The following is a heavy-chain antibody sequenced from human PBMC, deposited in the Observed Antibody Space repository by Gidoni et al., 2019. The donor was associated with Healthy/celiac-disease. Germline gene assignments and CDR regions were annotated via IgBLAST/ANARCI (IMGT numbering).Heavy chain of an antibody. Sequence: QVQLVQSGAEAKTPGASVQVSCTASAYTFPSDYMHWVRPAPGQALEWMGIINPSGGSTSYAQKCQGRVTMTRDTSTSTVYMELSSLRSEDTAVYYCARDRVAAAGTGGLDYWGQGTLVTVSS. CDR3: ARDRVAAAGTGGLDY. V-gene: IGHV1-46*01. CDR2: INPSGGST. J-gene: IGHJ4*02. D-gene: IGHD6-13*01. CDR1: AYTFPSDY.